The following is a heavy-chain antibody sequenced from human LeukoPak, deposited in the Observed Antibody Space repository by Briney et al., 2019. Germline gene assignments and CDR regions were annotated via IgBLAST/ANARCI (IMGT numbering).Heavy chain of an antibody. CDR1: GYTFTGYY. V-gene: IGHV1-2*02. CDR3: ARVPYGGYGRVFGS. J-gene: IGHJ5*02. D-gene: IGHD4-17*01. Sequence: ASVKVSCKASGYTFTGYYMHWVRQAPGQGLEWMGWINPNSGGTNYAQKFQGRVTMTRDTSISTAHMELSRLRPDDTAVYYCARVPYGGYGRVFGSWGQGTLVTVSS. CDR2: INPNSGGT.